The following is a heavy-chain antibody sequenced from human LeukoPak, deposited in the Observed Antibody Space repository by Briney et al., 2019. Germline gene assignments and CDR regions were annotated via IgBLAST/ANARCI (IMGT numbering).Heavy chain of an antibody. CDR2: ISSSGSTI. Sequence: GGSLSLSCAASGFTFSSYEMNWVRQAPGKGLEWVSYISSSGSTIYYADSVKGRFTISRDNAKNSLYLQMNSLRAEDTAVYYCAREGYDILTGYQYYFDYWGQGTLVTVSS. CDR1: GFTFSSYE. J-gene: IGHJ4*02. D-gene: IGHD3-9*01. CDR3: AREGYDILTGYQYYFDY. V-gene: IGHV3-48*03.